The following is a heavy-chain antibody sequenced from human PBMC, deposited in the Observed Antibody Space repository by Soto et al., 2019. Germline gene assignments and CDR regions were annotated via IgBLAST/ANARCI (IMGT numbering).Heavy chain of an antibody. CDR2: INSSGGST. J-gene: IGHJ1*01. V-gene: IGHV1-46*02. CDR3: ARMTTLTGFERFQD. Sequence: QVQLVQSGGEVRKPGASVKLSCKASGYSFNDYYIHWVRQGPGQALEWIGTINSSGGSTTYAERFQARLTLTRDKSTRTVYMELSSLSSADTANYYCARMTTLTGFERFQDWGQGTLVSVSS. CDR1: GYSFNDYY. D-gene: IGHD3-9*01.